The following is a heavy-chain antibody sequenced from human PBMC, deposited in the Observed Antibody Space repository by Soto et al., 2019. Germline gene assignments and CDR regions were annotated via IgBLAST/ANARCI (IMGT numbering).Heavy chain of an antibody. CDR3: ARDRGIVVVPPRHYYYYGMDV. Sequence: GAPVKVSCKASGGTFSSYAISWVRQAPGQGLEWMGGIIPIFGTANYAQKFQGRVTITADESTSTAYMELSSLRSEDTAVYYCARDRGIVVVPPRHYYYYGMDVWGQGTTVTVSS. V-gene: IGHV1-69*13. D-gene: IGHD2-2*01. CDR2: IIPIFGTA. J-gene: IGHJ6*02. CDR1: GGTFSSYA.